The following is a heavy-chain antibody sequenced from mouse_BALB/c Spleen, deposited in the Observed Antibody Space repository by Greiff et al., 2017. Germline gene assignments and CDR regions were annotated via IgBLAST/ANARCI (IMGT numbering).Heavy chain of an antibody. J-gene: IGHJ4*01. CDR2: ISYDGSN. D-gene: IGHD2-3*01. V-gene: IGHV3-6*02. CDR3: ARDKVYDGFYYAMDY. Sequence: DVQLQESGPGLVKPSQSLSLTCSVTGYSITSGYYWNWIRQFPGNKLEWMGYISYDGSNNYNPSLKNRISITRDTSKNQFFLKLNSVTTEDTATYYCARDKVYDGFYYAMDYWGQGTSVTVSS. CDR1: GYSITSGYY.